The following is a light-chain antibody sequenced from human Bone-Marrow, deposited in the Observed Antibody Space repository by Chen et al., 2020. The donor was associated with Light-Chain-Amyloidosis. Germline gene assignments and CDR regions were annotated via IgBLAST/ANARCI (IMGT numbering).Light chain of an antibody. J-gene: IGKJ1*01. CDR1: QTVITN. CDR2: DAS. Sequence: ETVMKQSPATLSVSPGDRATLSCRASQTVITNLAWYQQKPGQAPRLLIVDASTTATGVPAWFSGSESGTEFTLTISSLQSYDLAVYFCQQYNNWPVTFGQGTKVEIK. V-gene: IGKV3-15*01. CDR3: QQYNNWPVT.